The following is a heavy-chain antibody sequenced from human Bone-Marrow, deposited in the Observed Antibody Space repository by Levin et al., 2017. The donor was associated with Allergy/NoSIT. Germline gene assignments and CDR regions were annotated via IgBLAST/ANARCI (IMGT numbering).Heavy chain of an antibody. Sequence: VASVKVSCKASGFTFTNYDISWVRQAAGQGLEWVGWMNPNSGDTGSAQKFWGRVTMYRNTSIDTAYMELTNLRFDDTAVYYCARGLRNGPLRFDPWGQGTQVTVSS. V-gene: IGHV1-8*01. J-gene: IGHJ5*02. CDR3: ARGLRNGPLRFDP. CDR2: MNPNSGDT. CDR1: GFTFTNYD. D-gene: IGHD2-15*01.